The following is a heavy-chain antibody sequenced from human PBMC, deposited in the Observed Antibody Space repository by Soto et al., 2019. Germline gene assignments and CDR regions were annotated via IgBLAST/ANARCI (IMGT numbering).Heavy chain of an antibody. CDR3: ARERDYGGNKLPPYYYYGMDV. CDR2: INPNSGGT. V-gene: IGHV1-2*04. CDR1: GYTFTGYY. Sequence: QVQLVQSGAEVKKPGASVKVSCKASGYTFTGYYMHWVRQAPGQGLEWMGWINPNSGGTNYAQKFQGWVTMTRDTSISTAYMELSRLRSDDTAVYYCARERDYGGNKLPPYYYYGMDVWGQGTTVTVSS. J-gene: IGHJ6*02. D-gene: IGHD4-17*01.